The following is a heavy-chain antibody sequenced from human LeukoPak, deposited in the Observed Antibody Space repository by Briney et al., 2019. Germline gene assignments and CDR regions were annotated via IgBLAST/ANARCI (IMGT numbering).Heavy chain of an antibody. CDR1: GFTFSSYA. D-gene: IGHD1-26*01. Sequence: GGSLTLPCAASGFTFSSYAMHWVRQAPGKGLEWVAVISYDGSNKYYADSVKGRFTISRDNSKNTLYLQMNSLRAEDTAVYYCATASKLLRGWFDPWGQGTLVTVSS. CDR3: ATASKLLRGWFDP. CDR2: ISYDGSNK. V-gene: IGHV3-30-3*01. J-gene: IGHJ5*02.